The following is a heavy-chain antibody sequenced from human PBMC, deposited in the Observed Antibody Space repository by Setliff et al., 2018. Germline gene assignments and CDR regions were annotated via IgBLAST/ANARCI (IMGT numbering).Heavy chain of an antibody. J-gene: IGHJ3*02. Sequence: ASVKVSCKASGGTFSSYAISWVRQAPGQGLEWMGGIIPIFGTASYAQKFQGRVTITTDESTSTAYMELSSLRSEDTAVYYCARATYYYDSSGYFLDAFDIWGQGTMVTVSS. CDR2: IIPIFGTA. CDR3: ARATYYYDSSGYFLDAFDI. V-gene: IGHV1-69*05. CDR1: GGTFSSYA. D-gene: IGHD3-22*01.